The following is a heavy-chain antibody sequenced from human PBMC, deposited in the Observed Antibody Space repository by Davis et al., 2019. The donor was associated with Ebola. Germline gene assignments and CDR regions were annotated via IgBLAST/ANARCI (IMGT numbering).Heavy chain of an antibody. V-gene: IGHV4-34*01. CDR1: GGSFSGYY. J-gene: IGHJ4*02. CDR3: GRSSAWQRVLYYFDY. CDR2: INHSGST. D-gene: IGHD6-19*01. Sequence: PSETLSLTCAVYGGSFSGYYWSWIRQPPGKGLEWIGEINHSGSTNYNPSLKSRVTISVDTSKNQFSLKLSSVTAADTAVYYCGRSSAWQRVLYYFDYCGQGTLVTVSS.